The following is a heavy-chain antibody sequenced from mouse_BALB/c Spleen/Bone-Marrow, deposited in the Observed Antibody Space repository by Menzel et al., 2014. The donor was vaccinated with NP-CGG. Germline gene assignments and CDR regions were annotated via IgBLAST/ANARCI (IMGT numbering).Heavy chain of an antibody. CDR2: IDPANGNT. CDR3: ALVCPNAMDY. J-gene: IGHJ4*01. CDR1: GFNIKDTY. V-gene: IGHV14-3*02. D-gene: IGHD6-1*01. Sequence: DVKLQESGAELVKPGASVKLSCTASGFNIKDTYMHWVEQRPEQGLEWLGRIDPANGNTKYDPKFQGKATITADTSSNTAYLQLRGLTSEDTAVYCCALVCPNAMDYWGQGTPVTVSS.